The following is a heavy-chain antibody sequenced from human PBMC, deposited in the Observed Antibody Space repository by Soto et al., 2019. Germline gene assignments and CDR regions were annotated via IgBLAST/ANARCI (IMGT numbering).Heavy chain of an antibody. J-gene: IGHJ5*02. V-gene: IGHV6-1*01. CDR3: AIEVRVGRRSWFDP. CDR1: GDSVSSNSAA. CDR2: TYCRTNWHN. D-gene: IGHD3-10*01. Sequence: SQTLSLTRAISGDSVSSNSAAWNWIRQSPSRGLEWLGRTYCRTNWHNDYAVSVKSLITVNPDTTKNQFSLQLNSVTPEGTSGYYCAIEVRVGRRSWFDPWGQGTLVTVSS.